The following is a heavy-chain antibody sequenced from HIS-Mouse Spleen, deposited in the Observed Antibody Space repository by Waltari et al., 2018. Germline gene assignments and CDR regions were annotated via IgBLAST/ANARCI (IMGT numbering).Heavy chain of an antibody. CDR1: GGSISSSSYY. D-gene: IGHD6-13*01. J-gene: IGHJ2*01. Sequence: QLQLQESGPGLVKPSETLSLTCTVSGGSISSSSYYWGWIRQPPGEGLAWIGSIYYCGSTYYNPSLKSRVTISVDTSKNQFSLKLSSVTAADTAVYYCAREIPYSSSWYDWYFDLCGRGTLVTVSS. CDR3: AREIPYSSSWYDWYFDL. V-gene: IGHV4-39*07. CDR2: IYYCGST.